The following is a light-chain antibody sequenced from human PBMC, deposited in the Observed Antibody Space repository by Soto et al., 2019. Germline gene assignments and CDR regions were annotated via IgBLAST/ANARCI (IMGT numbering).Light chain of an antibody. J-gene: IGLJ1*01. CDR3: SSYTSTSTYV. CDR1: SSDVGGYNY. CDR2: DVS. Sequence: QSVLTQPASVSGSPGQSITISCTGTSSDVGGYNYVSWHQQHPGKAPKLMIYDVSNRPSGVSNRFSGSQSGNTASLAISGLQAEDEADYYCSSYTSTSTYVFGTGTKVTVL. V-gene: IGLV2-14*01.